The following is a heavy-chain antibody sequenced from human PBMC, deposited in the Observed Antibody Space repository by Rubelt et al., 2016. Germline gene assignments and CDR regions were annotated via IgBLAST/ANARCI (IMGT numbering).Heavy chain of an antibody. J-gene: IGHJ4*02. Sequence: QLQLQESGPGLVKPSETLSLTCTVSGGSIATTSYYWGWIRQPPGEGLEWIGTIYYTGKTYHNPPIKRRVTMSVDTSQNQFALRFSAVTTSDTAVYDCVRVDGVDLSRHFWGQGSLVTVS. CDR1: GGSIATTSYY. CDR3: VRVDGVDLSRHF. V-gene: IGHV4-39*07. CDR2: IYYTGKT. D-gene: IGHD2-8*01.